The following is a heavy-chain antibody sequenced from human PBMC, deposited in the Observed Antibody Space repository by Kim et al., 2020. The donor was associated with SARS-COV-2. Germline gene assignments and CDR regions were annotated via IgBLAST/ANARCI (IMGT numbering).Heavy chain of an antibody. Sequence: KGRFTISRDNSKNPLYLQMNSRRAEDTAVYYCAKDLYGLYASHEGDAFDIWGQGTMVTVSS. CDR3: AKDLYGLYASHEGDAFDI. V-gene: IGHV3-30*02. J-gene: IGHJ3*02. D-gene: IGHD2-8*01.